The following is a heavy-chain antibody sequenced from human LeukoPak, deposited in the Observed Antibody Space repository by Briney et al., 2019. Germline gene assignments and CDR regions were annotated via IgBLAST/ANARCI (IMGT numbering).Heavy chain of an antibody. Sequence: PGGSLRLSCAASGFTFSTYWMSWVRQAPGKGLEWVANIRQDGSAKYYLDSVKGRFTISRDDAKSTLYLQMNSLRAEDTAVYYCARDIVIGSGTYLDWGQGTLVTVSS. CDR1: GFTFSTYW. CDR3: ARDIVIGSGTYLD. CDR2: IRQDGSAK. J-gene: IGHJ4*02. V-gene: IGHV3-7*01. D-gene: IGHD3-10*01.